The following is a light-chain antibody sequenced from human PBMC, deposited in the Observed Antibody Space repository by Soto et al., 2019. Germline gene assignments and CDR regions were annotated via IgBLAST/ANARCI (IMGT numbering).Light chain of an antibody. J-gene: IGLJ1*01. CDR3: AAWDDSLSAYV. CDR1: TSNIGGNF. CDR2: SND. V-gene: IGLV1-47*02. Sequence: QSVLTQPPSASGTPGQRVTISCSGSTSNIGGNFVSWCQQFPGTAPKLLVYSNDHRPSGVPDRLSGSKSGTSASLAISGLRSDDGADYYCAAWDDSLSAYVFGTGTKVTVL.